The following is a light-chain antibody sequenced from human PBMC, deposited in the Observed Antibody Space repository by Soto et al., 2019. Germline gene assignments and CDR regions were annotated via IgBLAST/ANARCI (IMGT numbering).Light chain of an antibody. CDR3: QQYGSSLWT. Sequence: EIVLTQSPATLSLSPGARATLSCRASQSVSSYLAWYQQKPGQAPRLLIYGASSRATGIPDRFSGIASGADLTLTISRLEPEDGEVYDGQQYGSSLWTFGQGTKVDIK. J-gene: IGKJ1*01. V-gene: IGKV3-20*01. CDR2: GAS. CDR1: QSVSSY.